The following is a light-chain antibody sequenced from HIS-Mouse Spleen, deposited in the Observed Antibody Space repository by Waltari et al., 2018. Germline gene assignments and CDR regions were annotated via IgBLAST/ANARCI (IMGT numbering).Light chain of an antibody. V-gene: IGLV1-44*01. CDR3: AAWDDSLNAPV. Sequence: QSVLTQPPSASGTPGQRVTISCSGSSSTIGSNTVNWYQQLPGTAPKLLIYSNNQRPSGVPDRFSGSKSGTSASLAISGLQSEDEADYYCAAWDDSLNAPVFGGGTQLTVL. CDR2: SNN. J-gene: IGLJ7*01. CDR1: SSTIGSNT.